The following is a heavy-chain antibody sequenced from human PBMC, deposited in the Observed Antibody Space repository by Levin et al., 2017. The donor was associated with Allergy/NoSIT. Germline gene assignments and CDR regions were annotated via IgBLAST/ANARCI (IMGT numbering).Heavy chain of an antibody. CDR3: AKNLWDGTVVYDH. Sequence: GESLKISCATSGFTFHNYAMTWVRQTPGKGLEWVSAISGDGVHTYYTDSVKGRFTNSRDNSKNTVYLQMNGLRAEDTAVYYCAKNLWDGTVVYDHWGQGTLVTVSS. V-gene: IGHV3-23*01. CDR1: GFTFHNYA. J-gene: IGHJ4*02. CDR2: ISGDGVHT. D-gene: IGHD4-17*01.